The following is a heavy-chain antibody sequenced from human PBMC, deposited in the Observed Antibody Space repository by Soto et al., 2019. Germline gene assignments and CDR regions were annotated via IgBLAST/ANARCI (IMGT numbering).Heavy chain of an antibody. CDR3: ARDSGQLWLGGYFDY. D-gene: IGHD5-18*01. CDR1: GFTVSSNY. V-gene: IGHV3-66*01. CDR2: IYSGGST. J-gene: IGHJ4*02. Sequence: EVQLVESGGGLVQPGGSLRLSCAASGFTVSSNYMSWVRQAPGKGLEWVSVIYSGGSTYYADSVKGRFTISRDNSKNTLYLQMNSLRAEDTAVYYCARDSGQLWLGGYFDYWGQGTLVTVSS.